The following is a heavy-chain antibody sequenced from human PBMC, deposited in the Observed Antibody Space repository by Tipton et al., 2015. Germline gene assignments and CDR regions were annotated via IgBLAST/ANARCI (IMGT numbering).Heavy chain of an antibody. Sequence: SLRLPCAASGFIFNSYSMNWVRQAPGRGLEWVSSIRSSTSFIYYADSVKGRFTISRDNAKNSLYLQMNSLGAEDTAVYYCAREGGYCSGGSCFSLYYFDYWGQGTLVTVSS. J-gene: IGHJ4*02. CDR1: GFIFNSYS. D-gene: IGHD2-15*01. CDR3: AREGGYCSGGSCFSLYYFDY. V-gene: IGHV3-21*01. CDR2: IRSSTSFI.